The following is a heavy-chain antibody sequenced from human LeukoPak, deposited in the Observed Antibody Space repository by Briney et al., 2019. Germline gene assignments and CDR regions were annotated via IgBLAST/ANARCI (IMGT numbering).Heavy chain of an antibody. Sequence: PGGSLRLSCAASGFTFSGSAMHWVRQASGKGLEWVGRIRSKANSYATAYAASVKGRFTISRDDSKNTAYLQMNSLKTEDTAVYYCTTRGYSSSEYYYYYYMDVWGKRTTVTVSS. CDR2: IRSKANSYAT. CDR3: TTRGYSSSEYYYYYYMDV. D-gene: IGHD6-6*01. J-gene: IGHJ6*03. V-gene: IGHV3-73*01. CDR1: GFTFSGSA.